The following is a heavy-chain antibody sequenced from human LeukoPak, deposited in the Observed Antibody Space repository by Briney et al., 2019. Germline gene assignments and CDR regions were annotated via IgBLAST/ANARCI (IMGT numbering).Heavy chain of an antibody. Sequence: SETLSLTCAVYGGSFSGYYWSWIRQPPGKGLEWIGEINHGGSTNYNPSLKSRVTISVDTSKNQFSLKLSSVTAADTAVYYCARGGDYYDSSGYAYFDYWGQGTLVTVSS. D-gene: IGHD3-22*01. V-gene: IGHV4-34*01. J-gene: IGHJ4*02. CDR1: GGSFSGYY. CDR2: INHGGST. CDR3: ARGGDYYDSSGYAYFDY.